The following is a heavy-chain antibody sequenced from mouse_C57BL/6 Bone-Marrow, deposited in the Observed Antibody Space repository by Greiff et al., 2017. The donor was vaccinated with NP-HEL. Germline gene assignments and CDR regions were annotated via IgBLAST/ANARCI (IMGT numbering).Heavy chain of an antibody. Sequence: VQLQQPGAELVMPGASVKLSCKASGYTFTSYWMHWVKQRPGQGLEWIGEIDPSDSYTNYNQKFKGKSTLTVDKSSSTAYMQLSSLTSEDSAVYDCARLGNYWFAYWGQGTQVTVSA. CDR3: ARLGNYWFAY. CDR2: IDPSDSYT. D-gene: IGHD2-1*01. V-gene: IGHV1-69*01. J-gene: IGHJ3*01. CDR1: GYTFTSYW.